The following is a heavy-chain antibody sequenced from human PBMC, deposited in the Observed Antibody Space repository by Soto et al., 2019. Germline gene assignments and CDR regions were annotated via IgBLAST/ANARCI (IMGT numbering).Heavy chain of an antibody. J-gene: IGHJ4*02. CDR2: INQDGSVQ. V-gene: IGHV3-7*01. Sequence: EVQVVESGGDLVQPGGSLRLSCAASGFAFSGSGMEWFRQAPGKGLEWVANINQDGSVQYYADSMKGRFTISRDNAKNSLYLQMYSLRVEDTAVYYCAKDLGWNACDYWGQGTLVTVSS. D-gene: IGHD1-1*01. CDR3: AKDLGWNACDY. CDR1: GFAFSGSG.